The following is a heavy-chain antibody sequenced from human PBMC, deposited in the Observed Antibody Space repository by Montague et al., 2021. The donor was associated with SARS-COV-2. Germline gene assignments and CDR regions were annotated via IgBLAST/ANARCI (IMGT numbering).Heavy chain of an antibody. CDR3: ARMTTVTYPYYDYYGMDV. CDR1: GFSLSTRGMC. Sequence: PALVKPTQTLTLTCTFSGFSLSTRGMCVSWIRQPPGKALEWLALIDWDDDKYYSTSLKTRLTISKDTSKNQVVLTMTNMDPVDTATYYCARMTTVTYPYYDYYGMDVWGQGTTVTVSS. V-gene: IGHV2-70*01. D-gene: IGHD4-17*01. J-gene: IGHJ6*02. CDR2: IDWDDDK.